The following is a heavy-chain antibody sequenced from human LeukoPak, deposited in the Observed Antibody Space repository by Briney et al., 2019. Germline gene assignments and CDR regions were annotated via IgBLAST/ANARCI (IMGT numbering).Heavy chain of an antibody. Sequence: SETLSLTCAVYGGSFSGYYWSWIRQPPGKGLEWIGEINHSGSTNYNPSLKSRVTISVDTSKNQFSLKLSSVTAADTAVYYCARAYSYGLFDYWGQRTLVTVSS. J-gene: IGHJ4*02. CDR1: GGSFSGYY. D-gene: IGHD5-18*01. CDR2: INHSGST. V-gene: IGHV4-34*01. CDR3: ARAYSYGLFDY.